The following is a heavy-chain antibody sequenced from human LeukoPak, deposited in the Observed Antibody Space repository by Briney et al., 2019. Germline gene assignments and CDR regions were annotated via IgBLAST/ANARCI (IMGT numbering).Heavy chain of an antibody. CDR3: AKDLTFGGEYYFDY. V-gene: IGHV3-23*01. D-gene: IGHD3-16*01. CDR1: GFAFSSYA. J-gene: IGHJ4*02. Sequence: GGSLRLSCAASGFAFSSYAMSWVRQAPGKGLEWVSAISGSGGSTYYADSVKGRFTISRDNSKNTLYLQMNSLRAEDTAVYYCAKDLTFGGEYYFDYWGQGTLVTVSS. CDR2: ISGSGGST.